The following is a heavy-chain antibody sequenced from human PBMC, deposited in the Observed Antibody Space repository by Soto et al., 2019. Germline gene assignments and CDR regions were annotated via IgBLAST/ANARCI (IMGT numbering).Heavy chain of an antibody. CDR2: IYYSGST. Sequence: SETLSLTCTVSGGSISSGGYYWSWIRQHPGKGLEWIGYIYYSGSTYYNPSLKSRVTISVDTSKNQFSLKLSSVTAADTAVYYCARQDSSGSVFDYWGQGTLVTVSS. D-gene: IGHD3-22*01. V-gene: IGHV4-31*03. CDR3: ARQDSSGSVFDY. CDR1: GGSISSGGYY. J-gene: IGHJ4*02.